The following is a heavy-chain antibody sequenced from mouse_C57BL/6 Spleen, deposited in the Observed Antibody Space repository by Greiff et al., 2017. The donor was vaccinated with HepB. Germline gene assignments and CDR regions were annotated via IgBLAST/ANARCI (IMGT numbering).Heavy chain of an antibody. V-gene: IGHV1-63*01. CDR1: GYTFTNYW. CDR2: IYPGGGYT. Sequence: QVQLKESGAELVRPGTSVKMSCKASGYTFTNYWIGWAKQRPGHGLEWIGDIYPGGGYTNYNEKFKGKATLTADKSSSTAYMQFSSLTSEDSAIYYCASNYGRYWGQGTTLTVSS. CDR3: ASNYGRY. D-gene: IGHD1-1*01. J-gene: IGHJ2*01.